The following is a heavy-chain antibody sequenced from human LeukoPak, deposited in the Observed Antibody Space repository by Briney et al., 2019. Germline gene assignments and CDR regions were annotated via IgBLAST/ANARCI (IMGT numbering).Heavy chain of an antibody. CDR2: INDSGDST. D-gene: IGHD6-19*01. CDR1: GFTFSSYA. V-gene: IGHV3-23*01. J-gene: IGHJ4*02. Sequence: PGGSLRLSCAASGFTFSSYAMHWVRQAPGKGLEWVSGINDSGDSTYYADSVKGRFTISRDNSKKTLYLQMSGLRAEDTAVYYCATAIGIAVAGYLDYWGQGTLVTVSS. CDR3: ATAIGIAVAGYLDY.